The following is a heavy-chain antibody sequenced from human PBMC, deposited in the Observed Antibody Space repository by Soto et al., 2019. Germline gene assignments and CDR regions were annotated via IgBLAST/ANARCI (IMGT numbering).Heavy chain of an antibody. J-gene: IGHJ5*02. CDR2: ISYDGSNK. Sequence: GGSLRLSCAASGFTFSSYGMHWVRQAPGKGLEWVAVISYDGSNKYYADSVKGRFTISRDNSKNTLYLQMNSLRAEDTAVYYCAKDRRDGYNGNWFEPWGQGTLVTVSS. CDR1: GFTFSSYG. CDR3: AKDRRDGYNGNWFEP. D-gene: IGHD5-12*01. V-gene: IGHV3-30*18.